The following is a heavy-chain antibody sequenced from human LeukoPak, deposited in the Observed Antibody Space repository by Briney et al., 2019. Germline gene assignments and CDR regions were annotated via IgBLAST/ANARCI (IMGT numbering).Heavy chain of an antibody. J-gene: IGHJ5*02. CDR1: GYSFTSYW. CDR3: ARQKVVRSEGNWFDP. D-gene: IGHD2-15*01. Sequence: GESLKISFKGSGYSFTSYWIGWVRQMPGKGLGWMGIIYPGDSDTRYSPSFQGQVTISADKSISTAYLQWSSLKASDTAMYYCARQKVVRSEGNWFDPWGQGTLVTVSS. V-gene: IGHV5-51*01. CDR2: IYPGDSDT.